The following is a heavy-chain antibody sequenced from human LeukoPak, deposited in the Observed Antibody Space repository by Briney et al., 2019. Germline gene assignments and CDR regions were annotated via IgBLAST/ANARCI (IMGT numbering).Heavy chain of an antibody. CDR2: INPNSGGT. J-gene: IGHJ1*01. V-gene: IGHV1-2*02. CDR3: ARGYYDSSDFEYLQH. Sequence: WASVKVSCKASGYTFTGYYMHWVRQAPGQGLEWMGWINPNSGGTNYAQKFQGRVTMTRDTSISTAYMELSRLRSDDTAVFYCARGYYDSSDFEYLQHWGQGTLVTVSS. D-gene: IGHD3-22*01. CDR1: GYTFTGYY.